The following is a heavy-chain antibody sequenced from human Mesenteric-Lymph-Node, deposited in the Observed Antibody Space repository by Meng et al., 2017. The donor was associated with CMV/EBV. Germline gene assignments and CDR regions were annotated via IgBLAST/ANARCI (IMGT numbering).Heavy chain of an antibody. D-gene: IGHD1-26*01. CDR2: INPNSGGT. CDR3: ARAGTYSGSYYVRLDSNLKYDY. J-gene: IGHJ4*02. V-gene: IGHV1-2*02. CDR1: GYTFTGYY. Sequence: ASVKVSCKASGYTFTGYYMHWVRQAPGQGLEWMGWINPNSGGTNYAQKFQGRVTMTRDTAISTAYMELSMLRSDDTAVYYCARAGTYSGSYYVRLDSNLKYDYWGQGTLVTVSS.